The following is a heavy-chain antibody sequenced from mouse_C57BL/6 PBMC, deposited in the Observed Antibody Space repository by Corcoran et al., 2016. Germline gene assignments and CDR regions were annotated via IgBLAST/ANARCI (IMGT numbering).Heavy chain of an antibody. CDR2: IYPRSGNT. CDR3: ARRDDYGGAY. J-gene: IGHJ3*01. D-gene: IGHD2-4*01. Sequence: QVQLQQSGAELARPGASVKLSCKASGYTFTSYGISWVKQRTGQGLEWIGEIYPRSGNTYYNEKFKGKATLTADKSSSTAYMELRSLTSEDSAVYFCARRDDYGGAYWGQGTLVTVSA. V-gene: IGHV1-81*01. CDR1: GYTFTSYG.